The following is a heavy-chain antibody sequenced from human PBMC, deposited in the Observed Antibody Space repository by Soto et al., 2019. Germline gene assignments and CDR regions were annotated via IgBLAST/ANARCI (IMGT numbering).Heavy chain of an antibody. D-gene: IGHD2-21*01. CDR2: ISRDGGTK. CDR3: PGEVESGY. Sequence: QVQLVESGGGVVQPGRSLRLSCAVSGFTVSTYGMHWVRQAPGKGLEWVAVISRDGGTKYYADSVKGRFTISRDNSRNTLFLEMNSLRGDDMAVYYCPGEVESGYWGQGTLVTVSS. V-gene: IGHV3-30*03. CDR1: GFTVSTYG. J-gene: IGHJ4*02.